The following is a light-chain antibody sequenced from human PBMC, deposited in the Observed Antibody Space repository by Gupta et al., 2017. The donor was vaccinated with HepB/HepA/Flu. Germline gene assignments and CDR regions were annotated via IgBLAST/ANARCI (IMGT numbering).Light chain of an antibody. J-gene: IGLJ2*01. CDR1: SSDVGGYNF. Sequence: QSALPPPRSVSGSPGQAVTISCTGTSSDVGGYNFVSCHQQHPGTSLILMFYDSSKRPAGAPDRFAASKAGNTASLTTSVHQAEDEAYYYRCSYACSYTSVFGGGTKLTVL. CDR3: CSYACSYTSV. CDR2: DSS. V-gene: IGLV2-11*01.